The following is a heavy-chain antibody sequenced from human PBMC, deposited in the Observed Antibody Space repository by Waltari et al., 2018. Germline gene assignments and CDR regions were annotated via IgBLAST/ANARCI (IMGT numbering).Heavy chain of an antibody. CDR2: ISSSSSYI. CDR1: GFTFSSYS. J-gene: IGHJ4*02. CDR3: ARDYGEEWLVQIAY. Sequence: EVQLVESGGGLVKPGGSLRLSCAASGFTFSSYSMTWVRQAPGKGLEWVSSISSSSSYIYYADSVKGRFTISRDNAKNSLYLQMNSLRAEDTAVYYCARDYGEEWLVQIAYWGQGTLVTVSS. V-gene: IGHV3-21*01. D-gene: IGHD6-19*01.